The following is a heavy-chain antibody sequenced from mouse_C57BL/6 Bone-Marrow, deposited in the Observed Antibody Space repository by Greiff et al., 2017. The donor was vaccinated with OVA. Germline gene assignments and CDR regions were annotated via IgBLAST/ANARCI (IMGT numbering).Heavy chain of an antibody. Sequence: ESGPGLVKPSQSLSLTCSVTGYSITSGYYWNWIRQFPGNKLEWMGYISYDGSNNYNPSLKNRISITRDTSKNQFFLKLNSVTTEDTATYYCAREKLTGTRAMDYWGQGTSVTVSS. V-gene: IGHV3-6*01. D-gene: IGHD4-1*01. J-gene: IGHJ4*01. CDR1: GYSITSGYY. CDR3: AREKLTGTRAMDY. CDR2: ISYDGSN.